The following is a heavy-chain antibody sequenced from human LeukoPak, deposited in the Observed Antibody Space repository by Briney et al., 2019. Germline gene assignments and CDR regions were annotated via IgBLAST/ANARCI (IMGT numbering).Heavy chain of an antibody. J-gene: IGHJ6*02. CDR3: ARHDYSNYYYGMDV. CDR2: IYHSGST. V-gene: IGHV4-30-4*01. D-gene: IGHD4-11*01. Sequence: SQTLSLTCTVSGGSISSGDYYWSWIRQPPGKGLEWIGYIYHSGSTYYNPSLKSRVTISVDTSKNQFSLKLSSVTAADTAVYYCARHDYSNYYYGMDVWGQGTTVTVSS. CDR1: GGSISSGDYY.